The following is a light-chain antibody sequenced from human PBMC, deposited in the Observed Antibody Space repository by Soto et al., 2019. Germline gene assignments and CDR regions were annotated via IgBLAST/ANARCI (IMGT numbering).Light chain of an antibody. CDR2: SSN. V-gene: IGLV1-44*01. CDR1: SSNIGRNT. CDR3: AAWDDRMNDYV. J-gene: IGLJ1*01. Sequence: QSVLTQPPSASGPPGQKVTTSCSGGSSNIGRNTVNWYQQLPGTAPKLLIYSSNQRPQGVPDRFSGSKSGASASLAITGLQSADETDYYCAAWDDRMNDYVFGTGTKV.